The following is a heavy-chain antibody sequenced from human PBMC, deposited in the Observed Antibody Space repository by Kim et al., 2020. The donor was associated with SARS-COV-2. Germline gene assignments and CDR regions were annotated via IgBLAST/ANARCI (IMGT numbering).Heavy chain of an antibody. CDR1: GFPFTGYA. Sequence: GGSLRLSCAASGFPFTGYAMNWVRQAPGRGLEWFLTISHDGADPFYANSVKGRFTISRDSARNTVHLQMTSLRAEDTATYYCATEMWYRMDYWGRGTPVTVSS. CDR3: ATEMWYRMDY. CDR2: ISHDGADP. V-gene: IGHV3-23*01. J-gene: IGHJ4*02. D-gene: IGHD1-1*01.